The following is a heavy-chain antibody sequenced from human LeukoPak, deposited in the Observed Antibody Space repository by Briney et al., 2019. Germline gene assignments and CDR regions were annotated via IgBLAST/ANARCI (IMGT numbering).Heavy chain of an antibody. CDR1: GYSMRSYY. J-gene: IGHJ4*02. D-gene: IGHD3-22*01. Sequence: SETLSLTCNVSGYSMRSYYWSWLRQPPGKGLEWIAYFSHSGTTNYNPSLKSRVIISVDTSNHQFSLTLRSVTAADTAVYYCAKHLDYDSGGYFYPYFDDWGQGTLVTVSS. CDR3: AKHLDYDSGGYFYPYFDD. CDR2: FSHSGTT. V-gene: IGHV4-59*08.